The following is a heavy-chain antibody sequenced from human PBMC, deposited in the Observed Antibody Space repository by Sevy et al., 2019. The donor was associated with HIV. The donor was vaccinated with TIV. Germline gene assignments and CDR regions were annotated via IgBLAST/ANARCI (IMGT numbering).Heavy chain of an antibody. CDR3: ARDKTYYYDSSGYSPDAFDI. CDR2: INPSGGST. D-gene: IGHD3-22*01. Sequence: ASVKVSCKASGYTFTSYYMHWVRQAPGQGLEWMGIINPSGGSTSYAQKFQGRVTMTRDTSTSTVYMELGSLRSEDTAVYYCARDKTYYYDSSGYSPDAFDIWGQGTMVTVSS. V-gene: IGHV1-46*01. J-gene: IGHJ3*02. CDR1: GYTFTSYY.